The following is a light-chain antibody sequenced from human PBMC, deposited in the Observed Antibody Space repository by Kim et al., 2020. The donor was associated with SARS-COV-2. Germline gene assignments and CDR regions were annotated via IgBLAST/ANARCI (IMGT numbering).Light chain of an antibody. Sequence: ASVGDRVTITCRASQSISIYLNWYQQSPGKAPKLLIYAASTLQSGAPSRFSGSGSGTDFTLTISSLQREDFATYYCQQGYSSPLTFGGGTKVDIK. V-gene: IGKV1-39*01. J-gene: IGKJ4*01. CDR2: AAS. CDR3: QQGYSSPLT. CDR1: QSISIY.